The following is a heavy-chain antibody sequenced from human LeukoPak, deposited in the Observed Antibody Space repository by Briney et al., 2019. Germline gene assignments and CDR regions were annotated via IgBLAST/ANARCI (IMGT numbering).Heavy chain of an antibody. CDR3: ARSQPGYSSSWYVY. D-gene: IGHD6-13*01. V-gene: IGHV4-59*08. Sequence: PSETLSLTCTVSGGSISSYYWSWIRQPPGKGLEWIGYIYYSGSTNYNPSLKSRVTISADTSKNQFSLKLSSVTAADAAVYYCARSQPGYSSSWYVYWGQGTLVTVSS. CDR2: IYYSGST. J-gene: IGHJ4*02. CDR1: GGSISSYY.